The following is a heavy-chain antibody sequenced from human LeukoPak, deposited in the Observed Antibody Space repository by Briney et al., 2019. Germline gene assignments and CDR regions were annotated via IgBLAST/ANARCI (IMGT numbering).Heavy chain of an antibody. D-gene: IGHD3-22*01. V-gene: IGHV4-34*01. CDR2: INHSGST. Sequence: SETLSLTCAVYGGSFSGYYWSWIRQPPGKGLEWIGEINHSGSTNYNPSLKSRVTMSVDTSKNQFSLKLSSVTAADTAVYYCATYYDSSGTDYWGQGTLVTVSS. J-gene: IGHJ4*02. CDR3: ATYYDSSGTDY. CDR1: GGSFSGYY.